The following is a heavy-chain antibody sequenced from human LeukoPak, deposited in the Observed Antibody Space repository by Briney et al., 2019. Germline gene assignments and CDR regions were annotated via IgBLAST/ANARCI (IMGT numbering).Heavy chain of an antibody. CDR1: GGSFSSSSHY. CDR3: ARRVSIAVAGHFDY. D-gene: IGHD6-19*01. CDR2: MYYSGST. J-gene: IGHJ4*02. V-gene: IGHV4-39*01. Sequence: SETLSLTCTVSGGSFSSSSHYWGWVRQPPGKGLEWIGSMYYSGSTYYNASLRSRVTISVDTSRDQFSLKLSSVTAADTAVYYCARRVSIAVAGHFDYWGQGTLVTVSS.